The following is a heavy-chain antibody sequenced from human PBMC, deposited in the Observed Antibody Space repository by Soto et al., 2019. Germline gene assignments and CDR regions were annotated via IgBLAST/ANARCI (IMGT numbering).Heavy chain of an antibody. CDR1: GFTFSSYS. V-gene: IGHV3-21*01. J-gene: IGHJ4*02. CDR2: ISSSSSYI. D-gene: IGHD6-6*01. Sequence: EVQLVESGGGLVKPGGSLRLSCAASGFTFSSYSMNWVRQAPGKGLEWVSSISSSSSYIYYADSVKGRFTISRDNAKNSLVPQMDSPGAGGNGFFYCARDLYSSSARYFDYWGQGTLVTVSS. CDR3: ARDLYSSSARYFDY.